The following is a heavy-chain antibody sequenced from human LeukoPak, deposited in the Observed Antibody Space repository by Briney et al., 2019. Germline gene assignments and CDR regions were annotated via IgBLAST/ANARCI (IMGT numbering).Heavy chain of an antibody. CDR2: IYHSGST. CDR1: GYSISSGYY. J-gene: IGHJ4*02. CDR3: ARDGRYYYDSSAPFDY. V-gene: IGHV4-38-2*02. Sequence: SQTLSLTCTVSGYSISSGYYWGWIRQPPGKGLEWIGSIYHSGSTYYNPSLKSRVTISVDTSKNQFSLKLSSVTAADTAVYYCARDGRYYYDSSAPFDYWGQGTLVTVSS. D-gene: IGHD3-22*01.